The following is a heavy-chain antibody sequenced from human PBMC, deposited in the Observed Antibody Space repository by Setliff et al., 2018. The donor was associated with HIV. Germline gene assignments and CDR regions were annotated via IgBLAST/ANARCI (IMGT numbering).Heavy chain of an antibody. Sequence: GGSLRLSCAASGLTLSNSAMTWVRQKPGRGLEWVSLIQSGGIIYYADSVKGRFAISRDSSSNTLSLQMTSLRAEDTALYYCAKLDYYDYSGSWARKSAIDFWGRGTMVTVSS. CDR2: IQSGGII. D-gene: IGHD3-22*01. J-gene: IGHJ3*01. CDR1: GLTLSNSA. V-gene: IGHV3-23*01. CDR3: AKLDYYDYSGSWARKSAIDF.